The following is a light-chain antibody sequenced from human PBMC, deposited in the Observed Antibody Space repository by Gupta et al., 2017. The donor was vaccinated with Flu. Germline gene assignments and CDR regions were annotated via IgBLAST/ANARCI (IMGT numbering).Light chain of an antibody. CDR3: SSYAGNDNYV. V-gene: IGLV2-8*01. Sequence: QSALTQPPSASGSPGQSVTIHCTGTSSDVGGYKLVSWYQHHPGKAPKLIIYEVSKRPSGVPDRFSGSKSVSTASLTVSGLQAEDEADYYCSSYAGNDNYVFGTGTKVTVL. CDR2: EVS. CDR1: SSDVGGYKL. J-gene: IGLJ1*01.